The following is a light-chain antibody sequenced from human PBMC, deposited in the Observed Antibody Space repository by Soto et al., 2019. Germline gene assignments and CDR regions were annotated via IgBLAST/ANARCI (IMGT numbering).Light chain of an antibody. Sequence: TELSQSAGTVSLYPGERATLPCRASQSVSSSYLAWYQQKRGQAPRLVMYGVFSRCTGMPDMFSGTGSRTYFTLTNCRLDPEDFAVQYCQPYGSLPPWT. J-gene: IGKJ1*01. CDR1: QSVSSSY. CDR2: GVF. CDR3: QPYGSLPPWT. V-gene: IGKV3-20*01.